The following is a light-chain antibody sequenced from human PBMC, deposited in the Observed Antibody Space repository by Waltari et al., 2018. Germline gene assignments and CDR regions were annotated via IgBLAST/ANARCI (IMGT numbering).Light chain of an antibody. CDR1: SSNIGGNY. Sequence: QSVLTQPPSASGTPGQRVSISCSGSSSNIGGNYVYWYLQVPGTAPKLLIYNNNERPSGVSDRFSGSKSGTSASRAISGLRSEDEADYYCAAWDDSLGGLVFGGGTKVTVL. CDR3: AAWDDSLGGLV. CDR2: NNN. J-gene: IGLJ2*01. V-gene: IGLV1-47*01.